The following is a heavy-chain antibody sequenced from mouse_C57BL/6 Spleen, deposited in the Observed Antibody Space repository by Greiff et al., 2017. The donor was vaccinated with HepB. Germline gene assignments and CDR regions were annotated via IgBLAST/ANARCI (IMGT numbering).Heavy chain of an antibody. Sequence: QVQLQQSGAELARPGASVKLSCKASGYTFTSYGISWVKQRTGQGLEWIGEIYPRSGNTYYNEKFKGKATLTADKSSSTAYMELRSLTSEDSAVYFCARWVATTVARSYAMDYWGQGTSVTVSA. CDR2: IYPRSGNT. V-gene: IGHV1-81*01. J-gene: IGHJ4*01. CDR1: GYTFTSYG. CDR3: ARWVATTVARSYAMDY. D-gene: IGHD1-1*01.